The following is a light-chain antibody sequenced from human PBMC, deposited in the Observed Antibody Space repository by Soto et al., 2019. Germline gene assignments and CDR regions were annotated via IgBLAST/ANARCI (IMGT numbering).Light chain of an antibody. CDR1: QSINNY. Sequence: IQLTQSPSSLSASVGDRVAITCRTSQSINNYLNWYQQKPGKAPKVLIYDATRLQSGVPSRFSGGGSGTEFTLTISSLQPEDFATYYCLQHNSYPWTFGQGTKVDIK. CDR2: DAT. V-gene: IGKV1-17*01. J-gene: IGKJ1*01. CDR3: LQHNSYPWT.